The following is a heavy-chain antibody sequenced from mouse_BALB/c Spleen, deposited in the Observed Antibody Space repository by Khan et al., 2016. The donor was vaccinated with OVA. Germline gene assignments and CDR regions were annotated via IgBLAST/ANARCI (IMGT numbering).Heavy chain of an antibody. CDR3: ARSVTITTVVATDFDY. Sequence: EVQLQESGPGLVKPSQSLSLTCTVTGYSITSDYAWNWIRQFPGNKLEWMGYISYSGCTRYNPSLKSRISITRDTSKNPFFLQLNSVTTEDTATYYCARSVTITTVVATDFDYWGQGTTLTVSS. CDR2: ISYSGCT. CDR1: GYSITSDYA. J-gene: IGHJ2*01. V-gene: IGHV3-2*02. D-gene: IGHD1-1*01.